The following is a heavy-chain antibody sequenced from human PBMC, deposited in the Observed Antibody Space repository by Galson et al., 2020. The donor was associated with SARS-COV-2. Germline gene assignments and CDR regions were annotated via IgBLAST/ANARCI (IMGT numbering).Heavy chain of an antibody. CDR3: ARHPHIWNHEGWFDP. D-gene: IGHD1-20*01. V-gene: IGHV4-39*01. CDR1: GGSISSSSYY. Sequence: SETLSLTCTVSGGSISSSSYYWGWIRQPPGKGLEWIGSIYYSGSTYYNPSLKSRVTISVDTSKNQFSLKLSSVTAADTAVYYCARHPHIWNHEGWFDPWGQGTLVTVSS. CDR2: IYYSGST. J-gene: IGHJ5*02.